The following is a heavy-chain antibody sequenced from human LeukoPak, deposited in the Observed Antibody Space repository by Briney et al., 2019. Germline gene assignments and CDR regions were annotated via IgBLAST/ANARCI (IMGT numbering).Heavy chain of an antibody. J-gene: IGHJ6*04. V-gene: IGHV1-18*04. CDR1: GYTFTSYG. Sequence: ASVKVSCKASGYTFTSYGISWVRQAPGQGLEWMGWISAYNGNTNYAQRLQGRVTMTTDTSTSTAYMELRSLRSDDTAVYYCARASGGSRRDYYYGMDVWGKGTTVTVSS. CDR2: ISAYNGNT. D-gene: IGHD2-15*01. CDR3: ARASGGSRRDYYYGMDV.